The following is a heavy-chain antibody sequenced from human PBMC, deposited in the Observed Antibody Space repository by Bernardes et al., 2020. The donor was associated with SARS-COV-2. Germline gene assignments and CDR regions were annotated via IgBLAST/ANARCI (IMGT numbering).Heavy chain of an antibody. J-gene: IGHJ6*02. CDR3: TTVSPERVVRPYYYGMDD. Sequence: AESLSLSCAASGFTFSNDWWNWVRQPPGKGLEWVGRIKSKTDAGTTHYAAPVKARFTISREDSQNKLYLQTNSQKTEDTAVYYCTTVSPERVVRPYYYGMDDASQGTTVAVSS. D-gene: IGHD2-15*01. CDR2: IKSKTDAGTT. V-gene: IGHV3-15*07. CDR1: GFTFSNDW.